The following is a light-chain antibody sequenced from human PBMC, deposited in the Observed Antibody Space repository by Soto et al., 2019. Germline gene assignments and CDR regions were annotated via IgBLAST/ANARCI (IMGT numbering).Light chain of an antibody. CDR3: QQYGKSPPFT. J-gene: IGKJ2*01. Sequence: IVLTQSPGTLSLSPGERATLSCRASQSVSSTYIAWYQQNPGQAPRLLIYGASSRATGIPDRFSGSGSVTDFTLTISRLEPEYFAVYFCQQYGKSPPFTFGQGTKVEMK. V-gene: IGKV3-20*01. CDR1: QSVSSTY. CDR2: GAS.